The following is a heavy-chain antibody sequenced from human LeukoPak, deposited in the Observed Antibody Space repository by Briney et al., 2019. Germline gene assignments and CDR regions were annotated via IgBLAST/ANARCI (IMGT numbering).Heavy chain of an antibody. CDR3: ARDWFTRLRELSPDRAFDY. Sequence: GGSLRLSCAASGFTFSSYEMNWVRQAPGKGLEWVSYISTSGNSIYYADSVKGRFTISRDNAKNSLYLQMNSLRAEDTALYYCARDWFTRLRELSPDRAFDYWGQGTLVTVSS. CDR1: GFTFSSYE. D-gene: IGHD3-16*02. CDR2: ISTSGNSI. J-gene: IGHJ4*02. V-gene: IGHV3-48*03.